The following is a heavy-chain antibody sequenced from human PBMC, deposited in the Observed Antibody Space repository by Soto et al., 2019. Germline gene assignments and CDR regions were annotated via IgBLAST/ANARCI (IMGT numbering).Heavy chain of an antibody. CDR3: ARDLRFRGFYGMDV. V-gene: IGHV4-31*03. CDR2: IYYSGST. Sequence: QVQLQESGPGLVKPSQTLSLTCTVSGGSISSGGYYWSWIRQHPGKGLEWIGYIYYSGSTYYNPSLKSRVTISVDPSKSQFSLKRSSVTAADTAVYYCARDLRFRGFYGMDVWGQGTTVTVSS. D-gene: IGHD3-10*01. J-gene: IGHJ6*02. CDR1: GGSISSGGYY.